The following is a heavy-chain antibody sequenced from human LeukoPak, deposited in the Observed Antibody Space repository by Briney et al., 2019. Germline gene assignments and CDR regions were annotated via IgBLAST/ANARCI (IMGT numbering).Heavy chain of an antibody. CDR3: ARQKSTTGNWFDP. CDR2: IYHSGST. D-gene: IGHD1-14*01. V-gene: IGHV4-38-2*02. J-gene: IGHJ5*02. Sequence: SETLSLTCTVSGYSISSGYYWGWIRQPPGKGLEWIGSIYHSGSTYYNPSLKSRVTISVDTSKNQFSLKLSSVTAADTAVYYCARQKSTTGNWFDPWGQGTLVTVSS. CDR1: GYSISSGYY.